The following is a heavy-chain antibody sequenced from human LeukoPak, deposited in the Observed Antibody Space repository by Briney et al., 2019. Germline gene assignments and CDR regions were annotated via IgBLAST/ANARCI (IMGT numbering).Heavy chain of an antibody. CDR2: ISSSSGYN. J-gene: IGHJ4*02. Sequence: GGSLRLSCAVSGFTFSSYSMTWVRQAPGKGLEWVSSISSSSGYNYYADSVKGRFTISRDNAKNSLYLQMDSLRAEDAAVYYCARTSGESTAALRAPFDYWGQGTLVTASS. D-gene: IGHD6-6*01. CDR1: GFTFSSYS. V-gene: IGHV3-21*01. CDR3: ARTSGESTAALRAPFDY.